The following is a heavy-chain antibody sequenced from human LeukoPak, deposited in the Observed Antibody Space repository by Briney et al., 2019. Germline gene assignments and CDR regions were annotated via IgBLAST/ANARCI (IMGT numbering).Heavy chain of an antibody. D-gene: IGHD4-23*01. Sequence: SETLSLTCIVSGGSMSTYYWSWIRQAPGKGLEWIGYVYHSGTTNYNPSLKSRVSISADTSKNHFSLRLRSVTAADTAAYFCARHGGPIAYFDHWGQGMVVTVAS. CDR3: ARHGGPIAYFDH. J-gene: IGHJ4*02. V-gene: IGHV4-59*08. CDR2: VYHSGTT. CDR1: GGSMSTYY.